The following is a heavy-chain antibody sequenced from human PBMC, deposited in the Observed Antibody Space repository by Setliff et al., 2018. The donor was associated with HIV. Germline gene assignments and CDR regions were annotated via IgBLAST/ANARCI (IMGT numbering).Heavy chain of an antibody. CDR1: GGSISPYY. D-gene: IGHD2-15*01. V-gene: IGHV4-59*01. CDR2: ISDSGTT. J-gene: IGHJ5*02. Sequence: PSETLSLTCTVSGGSISPYYWSWIRQPPGKGLEWIAWISDSGTTNYNPSLKSRVILSVDTSKNQFSLSLTSVTGADTAVYYCARGGASSKYLDPWGQGTLVTVSS. CDR3: ARGGASSKYLDP.